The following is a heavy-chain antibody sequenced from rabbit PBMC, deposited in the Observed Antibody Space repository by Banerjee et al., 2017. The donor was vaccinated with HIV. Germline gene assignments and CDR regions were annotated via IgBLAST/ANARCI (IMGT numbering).Heavy chain of an antibody. J-gene: IGHJ3*01. CDR1: GFDFSSYY. CDR3: ARLTMTMVITFDL. V-gene: IGHV1S7*01. Sequence: QLKESGGGLVQPGGSLKLSCKASGFDFSSYYMSWVRQAPGKGLEWIGYIDPVFGSTYYASWVNGRFTISSHNAQNTLYLQLNSLTAADTATYFCARLTMTMVITFDLWGQGTLVTVS. D-gene: IGHD2-1*01. CDR2: IDPVFGST.